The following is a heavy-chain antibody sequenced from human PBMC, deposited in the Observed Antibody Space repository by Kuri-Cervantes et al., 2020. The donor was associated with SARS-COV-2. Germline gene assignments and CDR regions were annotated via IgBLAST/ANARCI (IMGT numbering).Heavy chain of an antibody. CDR1: GFTFSSYE. V-gene: IGHV3-48*03. CDR2: ISSSGSTI. CDR3: ARDTYYDFWSGYYPRDAFDI. D-gene: IGHD3-3*01. J-gene: IGHJ3*02. Sequence: GGSLRLSCAASGFTFSSYEMNWVRQAPGKGLEWVSYISSSGSTIYYADSVKGRFTISRDNAKNSLYLQMNSLRAEDTAVYYCARDTYYDFWSGYYPRDAFDIWGQGAMVTVSS.